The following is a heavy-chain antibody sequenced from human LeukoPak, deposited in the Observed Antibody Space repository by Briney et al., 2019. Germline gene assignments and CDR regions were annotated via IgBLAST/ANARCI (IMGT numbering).Heavy chain of an antibody. CDR1: GGSFSGYY. J-gene: IGHJ6*03. CDR3: ARENDYWNYFYMDV. CDR2: INDSGST. Sequence: SETLPLTCAVSGGSFSGYYWGWIRQPPGKGLEWIGEINDSGSTNYNPSLKSRVTISMDTSKSQFSLNLTSATAADTAVYYCARENDYWNYFYMDVWGKGTAVSVS. D-gene: IGHD4-11*01. V-gene: IGHV4-34*01.